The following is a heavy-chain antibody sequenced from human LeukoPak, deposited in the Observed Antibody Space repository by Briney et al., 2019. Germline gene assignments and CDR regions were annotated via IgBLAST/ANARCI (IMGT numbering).Heavy chain of an antibody. J-gene: IGHJ3*02. V-gene: IGHV4-4*07. Sequence: PSETLSLTCTVSGVSVIPYYWSWIRQPAGEGPEWIGRMYTSGDTAYNPSLKSRVTMSIDTSKNQFSLKLSSVTAADTAVYYCAREALEAHYYDSSGSTRAFDIWGQGTMVTVSS. CDR2: MYTSGDT. D-gene: IGHD3-22*01. CDR1: GVSVIPYY. CDR3: AREALEAHYYDSSGSTRAFDI.